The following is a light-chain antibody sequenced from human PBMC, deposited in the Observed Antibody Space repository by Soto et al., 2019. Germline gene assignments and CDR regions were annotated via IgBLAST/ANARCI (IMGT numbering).Light chain of an antibody. V-gene: IGLV2-23*01. J-gene: IGLJ2*01. CDR3: CSYAGSSTLYVV. CDR1: SSDVGSYNL. CDR2: EGS. Sequence: QSVLTQPASVSGSPGQSITISCTGTSSDVGSYNLVSWYQQHPGKAPKLMIYEGSKRPSGVSNRFSGSKSGNTASLTISGLQAEEGADYYCCSYAGSSTLYVVFGGGTKLTVL.